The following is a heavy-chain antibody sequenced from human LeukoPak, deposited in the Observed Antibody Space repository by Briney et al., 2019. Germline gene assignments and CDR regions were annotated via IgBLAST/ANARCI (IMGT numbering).Heavy chain of an antibody. CDR1: GFTFSNYA. D-gene: IGHD1-7*01. Sequence: PGGSLRLSCATSGFTFSNYAMIWVRQAPGKGLQWVSSLIGSDGTTYYADSVKGRFTISRDSSKNTLYLQMNSLRAEDTAVYYCARTILCDYWGQGTLVTASS. J-gene: IGHJ4*02. V-gene: IGHV3-23*01. CDR3: ARTILCDY. CDR2: LIGSDGTT.